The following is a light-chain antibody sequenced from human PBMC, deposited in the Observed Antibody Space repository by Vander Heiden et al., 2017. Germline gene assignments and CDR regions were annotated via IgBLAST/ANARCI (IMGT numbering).Light chain of an antibody. CDR2: WAS. CDR3: QQYYSTPLT. J-gene: IGKJ4*01. CDR1: QSVLYSSNNKSY. V-gene: IGKV4-1*01. Sequence: DNVMTKSPDSLAVSLGERATINCKSRQSVLYSSNNKSYLAWYQQKPGQPPKLLIYWASTRESGVPDRFSGSGSGTDFTLTISSLQAEDLAVYYCQQYYSTPLTFGRGTKVDIK.